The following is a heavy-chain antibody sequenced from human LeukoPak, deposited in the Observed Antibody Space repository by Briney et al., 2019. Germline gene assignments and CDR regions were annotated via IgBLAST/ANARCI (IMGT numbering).Heavy chain of an antibody. CDR2: IYYSGST. CDR3: ARSRDSYNRYAFDI. V-gene: IGHV4-31*03. D-gene: IGHD5-24*01. Sequence: PSQTLSLTCTVSGGSISSGGYYWSWIRQHPGKGLEWIGYIYYSGSTYYNPSLKSRVTISVDTSKNQFSLKLSSVTAADTAVYYCARSRDSYNRYAFDIWGQGTMVTVSS. CDR1: GGSISSGGYY. J-gene: IGHJ3*02.